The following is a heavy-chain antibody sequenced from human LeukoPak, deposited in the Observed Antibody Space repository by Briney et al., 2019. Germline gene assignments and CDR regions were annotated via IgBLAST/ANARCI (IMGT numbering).Heavy chain of an antibody. Sequence: GGSLRLSCAASGFTVSSSYMSWVRQAPGKGLEWVSVIYSGGSTYYADSVKGRFTISRDNSKNTLYLQMNSLRAEDTAVYYCARDRLGAPDYWGQGTLVTVSS. CDR1: GFTVSSSY. V-gene: IGHV3-53*01. CDR3: ARDRLGAPDY. D-gene: IGHD1-26*01. CDR2: IYSGGST. J-gene: IGHJ4*02.